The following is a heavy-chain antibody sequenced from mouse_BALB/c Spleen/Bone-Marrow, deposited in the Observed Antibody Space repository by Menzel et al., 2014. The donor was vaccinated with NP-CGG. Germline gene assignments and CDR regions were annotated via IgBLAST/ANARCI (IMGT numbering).Heavy chain of an antibody. CDR1: GYTFTEYT. Sequence: DVHLVESGPELVKPGASVKISCKTSGYTFTEYTIHWVKQSHGKSLEWIGGINPKNGGTTYKQKFKGKATLTVDKSSSTAYMELRSLTSEDSAVYYCARDWYYYGSSSSWFAHWVQGTLVTVSA. D-gene: IGHD1-1*02. V-gene: IGHV1-18*01. J-gene: IGHJ3*01. CDR2: INPKNGGT. CDR3: ARDWYYYGSSSSWFAH.